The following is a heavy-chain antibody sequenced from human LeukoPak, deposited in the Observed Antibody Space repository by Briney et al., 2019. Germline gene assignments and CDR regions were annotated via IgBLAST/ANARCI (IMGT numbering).Heavy chain of an antibody. CDR2: ISWNSGSI. CDR3: AKFGRLSFALDY. J-gene: IGHJ4*02. V-gene: IGHV3-9*01. CDR1: GFTFDDYA. D-gene: IGHD3-3*01. Sequence: GRSLRLSCAASGFTFDDYAMHWVRQAPGKGLEWVSGISWNSGSIGYADSVKGRFTISRDNAKNSLYLQMNSLRAEDTALYYCAKFGRLSFALDYWGQGTLVTVSS.